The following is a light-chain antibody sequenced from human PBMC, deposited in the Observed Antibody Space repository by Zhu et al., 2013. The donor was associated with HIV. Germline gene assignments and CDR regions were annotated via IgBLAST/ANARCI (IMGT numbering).Light chain of an antibody. CDR3: QQYISSPPMYT. CDR2: GAS. J-gene: IGKJ2*01. V-gene: IGKV3-20*01. Sequence: EIVLTQSPGTLSLSPGERATLSCRASQSVSSSFLAWYQQKPGRAPRLLIYGASTRATGIPDRLSGSGSGTDFTLTISRLEPEDFAVYYCQQYISSPPMYTFGQGPSWRSN. CDR1: QSVSSSF.